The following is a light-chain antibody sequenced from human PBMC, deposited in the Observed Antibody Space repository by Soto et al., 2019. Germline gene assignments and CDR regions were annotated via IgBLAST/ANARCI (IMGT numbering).Light chain of an antibody. CDR3: QHYKNWPLT. CDR1: QSVSNK. V-gene: IGKV3-15*01. Sequence: EIVMTQSPATLSLSPGERATLSCRASQSVSNKLAWYQQKPGKAPRLLIYDAFTRATDTPARFSGGGSETEFTLTISSLQSEDFAVYYCQHYKNWPLTFGQGTRLDIK. J-gene: IGKJ5*01. CDR2: DAF.